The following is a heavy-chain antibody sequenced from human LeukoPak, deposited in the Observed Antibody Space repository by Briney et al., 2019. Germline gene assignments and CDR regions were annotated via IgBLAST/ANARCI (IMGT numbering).Heavy chain of an antibody. V-gene: IGHV1-2*02. J-gene: IGHJ5*02. CDR1: GYTFTGYY. CDR3: ARDHPYDYGGNSDWFDP. D-gene: IGHD4-23*01. CDR2: INPNSGGT. Sequence: GASVKVSCEASGYTFTGYYMHWVRQAPGQGLEWMGWINPNSGGTSYAQKFQGRVTVTRDTSISTAYMELSRLRSDDTAVYYCARDHPYDYGGNSDWFDPWGQGTLVTVSS.